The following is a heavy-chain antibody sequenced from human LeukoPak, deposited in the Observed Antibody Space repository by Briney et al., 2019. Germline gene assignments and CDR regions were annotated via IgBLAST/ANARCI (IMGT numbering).Heavy chain of an antibody. Sequence: PSETLSLTCTVSGGSISSNYYWGWTRQPPGKGLEWIVSFFYSGSTYYNPSLKSRVTISVDTSKNQFSLRLTSVTAADTAVYYCARARGRYIDFLDYWGQGTLITVSS. D-gene: IGHD3-9*01. CDR2: FFYSGST. CDR3: ARARGRYIDFLDY. J-gene: IGHJ4*02. V-gene: IGHV4-39*02. CDR1: GGSISSNYY.